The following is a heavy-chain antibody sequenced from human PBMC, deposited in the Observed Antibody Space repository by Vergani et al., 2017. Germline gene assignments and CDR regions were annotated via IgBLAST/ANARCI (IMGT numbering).Heavy chain of an antibody. CDR2: ISSSSSYI. Sequence: EVQLVESGGGLVKPGGSLRLSCAASGFTFSSYSMNWVRQAPGEGLEWVSSISSSSSYIYYADSVKGRFTISRDNAKNSLYLQMNSLRAEDTAVYYGASDGRSRDGYNLYLRPWYYFDYWGQGTLVTVSS. J-gene: IGHJ4*02. CDR3: ASDGRSRDGYNLYLRPWYYFDY. D-gene: IGHD5-24*01. V-gene: IGHV3-21*01. CDR1: GFTFSSYS.